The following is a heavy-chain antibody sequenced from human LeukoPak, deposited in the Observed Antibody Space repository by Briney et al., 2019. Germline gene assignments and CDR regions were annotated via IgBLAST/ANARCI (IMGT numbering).Heavy chain of an antibody. J-gene: IGHJ4*02. CDR1: GYTFTSYY. CDR2: INPGGGSP. D-gene: IGHD5-12*01. Sequence: ASVKVSCKASGYTFTSYYMHWVRQAPGQGLEWMGIINPGGGSPSYAQKFQGRVTVTRDTSTSTVYMELSSLRSEDTAVYYCARGKRLRWFDYWGQGTLVTVSS. CDR3: ARGKRLRWFDY. V-gene: IGHV1-46*01.